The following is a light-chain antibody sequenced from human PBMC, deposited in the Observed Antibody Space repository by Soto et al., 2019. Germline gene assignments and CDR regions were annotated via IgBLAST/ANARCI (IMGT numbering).Light chain of an antibody. CDR3: QQSYSTASIN. V-gene: IGKV1-39*01. CDR2: AAS. J-gene: IGKJ5*01. CDR1: QSISSY. Sequence: DIQMTQSPSSLSASVGDRVTITCRASQSISSYLNWYQQKPGKAPKLLIYAASSLQSGVPSRFSGSGSGTDFTLTISSLQPEDFATYYCQQSYSTASINFGQGTRLEIK.